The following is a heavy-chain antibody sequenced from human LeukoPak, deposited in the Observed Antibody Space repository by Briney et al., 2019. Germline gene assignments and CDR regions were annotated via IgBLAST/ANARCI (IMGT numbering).Heavy chain of an antibody. CDR1: GFTFSSYE. CDR3: ARVEGFIDY. D-gene: IGHD3-16*02. CDR2: ISSSGSTK. J-gene: IGHJ4*02. V-gene: IGHV3-48*03. Sequence: GGSLRLSCAASGFTFSSYEMNWVRQAPGKGLEWVSYISSSGSTKYYADSVKGRFTVSRDNAKNSLYLQMISLRAEDTALYYCARVEGFIDYWGQGTLVTVSS.